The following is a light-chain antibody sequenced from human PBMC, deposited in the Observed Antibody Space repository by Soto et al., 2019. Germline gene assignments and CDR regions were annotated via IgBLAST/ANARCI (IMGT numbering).Light chain of an antibody. J-gene: IGLJ3*02. CDR1: RSNIGNYNL. Sequence: QSALTQPASVSGSLGQSITISCTGTRSNIGNYNLVSWYQQHPGNAPKVIIYEVTKGPSGVSNRFSGSKSGNTASLTISGLQAEDEADYYCCSYAGGSAWVFGGGTTLTVL. CDR2: EVT. CDR3: CSYAGGSAWV. V-gene: IGLV2-23*02.